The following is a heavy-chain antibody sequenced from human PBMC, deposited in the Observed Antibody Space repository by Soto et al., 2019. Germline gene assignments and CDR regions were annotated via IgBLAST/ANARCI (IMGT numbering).Heavy chain of an antibody. CDR3: ARSPVGDALIV. CDR2: ISSGSDYI. J-gene: IGHJ3*01. V-gene: IGHV3-21*01. Sequence: EVQLVESGGGLVKPGGSLRLSCAASGFTFSSYSMNWVRQAPGKGLEWVSSISSGSDYIFYADSVKGRFTISRDNAKNSLFLQMNSLIAEDTAVYYCARSPVGDALIVWGQGIVVIVSS. CDR1: GFTFSSYS.